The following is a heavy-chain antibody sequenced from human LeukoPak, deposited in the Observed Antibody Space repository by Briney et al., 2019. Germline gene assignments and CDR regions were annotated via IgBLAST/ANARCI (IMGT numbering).Heavy chain of an antibody. V-gene: IGHV4-59*01. CDR3: ARLSTYLETTEETPPVPYYYYYGMDV. J-gene: IGHJ6*02. D-gene: IGHD4-23*01. CDR1: GGSISSYY. CDR2: IYYGGST. Sequence: PSETLSLTCTVSGGSISSYYWSWIRQPPGKGLEWIGYIYYGGSTNYNPSLKSRVTISVDTSKNQFSLKLSSVTAADTAVYYCARLSTYLETTEETPPVPYYYYYGMDVWGQGTTVTVSS.